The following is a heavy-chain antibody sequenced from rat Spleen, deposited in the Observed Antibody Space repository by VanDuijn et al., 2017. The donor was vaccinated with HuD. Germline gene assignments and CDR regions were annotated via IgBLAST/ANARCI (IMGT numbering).Heavy chain of an antibody. D-gene: IGHD1-4*01. CDR1: GFTFNNYW. V-gene: IGHV5-31*01. CDR2: VHHTGGVS. J-gene: IGHJ2*01. Sequence: EVQLVESGGGLVQPGRSLKLTCEASGFTFNNYWMTWIRQAPGKGLEWVASVHHTGGVSYYPDSVKGRFTISRDNAKSTLYLQMNSLRSEDTATYYCAREAGIPFHYFDYWGQGVMVTVSS. CDR3: AREAGIPFHYFDY.